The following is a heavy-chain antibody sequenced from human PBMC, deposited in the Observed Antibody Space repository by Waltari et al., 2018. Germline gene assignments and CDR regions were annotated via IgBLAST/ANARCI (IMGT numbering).Heavy chain of an antibody. CDR3: ARNLRGGDGYNSYAFDL. CDR1: GGTFGSYS. D-gene: IGHD5-12*01. Sequence: QVQLVQSGAEVKKSGSSVKVSCMASGGTFGSYSIRWVRQAPGQGLEWMGGIIPIFGTANYAQKFQGRVTISADESANTVYMQLSSLRFEDTAVYYCARNLRGGDGYNSYAFDLWGHGTLVSVSS. CDR2: IIPIFGTA. J-gene: IGHJ3*01. V-gene: IGHV1-69*19.